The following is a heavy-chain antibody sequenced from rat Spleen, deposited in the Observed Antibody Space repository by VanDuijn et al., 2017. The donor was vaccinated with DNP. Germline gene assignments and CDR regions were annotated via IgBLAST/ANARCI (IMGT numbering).Heavy chain of an antibody. CDR2: ISASGGNT. D-gene: IGHD1-4*01. V-gene: IGHV5S23*01. CDR3: ARWPGYNPPYAMDA. J-gene: IGHJ4*01. Sequence: EVQLVESGGGLVQPGRSLKLSCAASGFTFSFYGMAWVRQAPKKGLEWVASISASGGNTYYRNSVKGRFTISRDNAKSTLYLQMDSLRSEDTATYYCARWPGYNPPYAMDAWGQGASVTVSS. CDR1: GFTFSFYG.